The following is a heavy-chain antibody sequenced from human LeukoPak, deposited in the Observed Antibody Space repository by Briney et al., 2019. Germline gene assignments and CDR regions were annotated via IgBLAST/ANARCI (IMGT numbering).Heavy chain of an antibody. CDR2: ISGRGVST. J-gene: IGHJ4*02. CDR3: AKVQDISSWYESFDY. CDR1: GFTFSGYA. Sequence: GGSLRLSCAASGFTFSGYAMSWVRQAPGKGLEWVSAISGRGVSTYYADSVKGRFTVSRDNSKNTLYLQMSSLRADDTAVYFCAKVQDISSWYESFDYWGQGTLVTVSS. V-gene: IGHV3-23*01. D-gene: IGHD6-13*01.